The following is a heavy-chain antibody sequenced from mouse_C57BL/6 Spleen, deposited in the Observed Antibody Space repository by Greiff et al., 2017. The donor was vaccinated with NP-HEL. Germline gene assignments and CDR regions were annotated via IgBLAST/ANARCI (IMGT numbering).Heavy chain of an antibody. CDR1: GYTFTDYE. D-gene: IGHD1-1*01. CDR2: IDPETGGT. Sequence: VKLQESGAELVRPGASVTLSCKASGYTFTDYEMHWVKQTPVHGLEWIGAIDPETGGTAYNQKFKGKAILTADKSSSTAYMELRSLTSEDSAVYYCTRFTTVVAPFDYWGQGTTLTVSS. CDR3: TRFTTVVAPFDY. J-gene: IGHJ2*01. V-gene: IGHV1-15*01.